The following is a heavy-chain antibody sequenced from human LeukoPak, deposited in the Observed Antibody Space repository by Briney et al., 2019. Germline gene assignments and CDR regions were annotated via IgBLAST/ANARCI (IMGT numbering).Heavy chain of an antibody. CDR2: ISNHGGST. Sequence: GGSLRLSCSASGFTFSTYAMHWVRQAPGKGLEFVSAISNHGGSTYYADSVKGRFTISRDNSKNTLYLQMNSLRGEDTAVYYCASPGSDSAWWGQGTLVTVSS. V-gene: IGHV3-64D*08. D-gene: IGHD3-10*01. J-gene: IGHJ4*02. CDR1: GFTFSTYA. CDR3: ASPGSDSAW.